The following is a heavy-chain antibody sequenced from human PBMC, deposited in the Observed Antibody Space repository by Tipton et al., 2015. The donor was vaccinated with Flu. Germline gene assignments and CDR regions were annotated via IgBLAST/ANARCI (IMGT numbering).Heavy chain of an antibody. J-gene: IGHJ3*02. CDR3: ATHCVGVCSHAFGI. CDR2: INHSGST. V-gene: IGHV4-34*01. D-gene: IGHD2-21*02. CDR1: GGSFSGYY. Sequence: TLSLTCAVYGGSFSGYYWSWIRQPPGKGLEWIGEINHSGSTNYNPSLKSRVTISGDTSKNQFSLKLSSVTAADTAVYYCATHCVGVCSHAFGIWGQGTMVTVSS.